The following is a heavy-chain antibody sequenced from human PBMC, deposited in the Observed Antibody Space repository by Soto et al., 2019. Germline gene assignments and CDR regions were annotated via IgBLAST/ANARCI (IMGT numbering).Heavy chain of an antibody. CDR2: VYRTGST. Sequence: SDTLSLTCAVSGGSISTSNWWSWVRQPPGKGLEWIGEVYRTGSTNYNPSLESRLTISVDKSKNQFSLKLSSVTAADTAVYYCARVPDRWGQGTLVTVSS. D-gene: IGHD2-2*01. J-gene: IGHJ5*02. CDR3: ARVPDR. V-gene: IGHV4-4*02. CDR1: GGSISTSNW.